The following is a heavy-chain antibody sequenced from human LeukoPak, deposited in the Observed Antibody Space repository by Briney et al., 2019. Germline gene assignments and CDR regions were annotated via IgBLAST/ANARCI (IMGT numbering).Heavy chain of an antibody. CDR1: GYTFTGYY. Sequence: ASVKVSCKASGYTFTGYYMHWGRQAPGQGLEWMGWINPNSGGTNYAQKFQGRVTMTRDTSISTAYMELSRLRSDDTAVYYCARWTSYDSSGPYQIWGQGTLVTVSS. D-gene: IGHD3-22*01. CDR3: ARWTSYDSSGPYQI. V-gene: IGHV1-2*02. J-gene: IGHJ4*02. CDR2: INPNSGGT.